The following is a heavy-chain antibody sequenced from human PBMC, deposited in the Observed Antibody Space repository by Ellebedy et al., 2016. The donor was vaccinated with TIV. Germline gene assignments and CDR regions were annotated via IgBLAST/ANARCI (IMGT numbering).Heavy chain of an antibody. V-gene: IGHV4-59*12. CDR3: ARDGMVRGVDY. D-gene: IGHD3-10*01. Sequence: SETLSLXXTVSGGSISSYYWSWIRQPPGKGLEWIGYIYYSGSTNYNPSLKSRVTISVDTSKNQFSLKLSSVTAADTAVYYCARDGMVRGVDYWGQGTLVTVSS. J-gene: IGHJ4*02. CDR1: GGSISSYY. CDR2: IYYSGST.